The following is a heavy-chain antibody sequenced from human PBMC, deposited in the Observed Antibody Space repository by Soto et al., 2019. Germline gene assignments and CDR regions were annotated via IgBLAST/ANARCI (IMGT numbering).Heavy chain of an antibody. CDR2: IIPIFGTS. D-gene: IGHD5-18*01. Sequence: QVQLVQSGAEVKKPGSSVKVSCKASGGTFSSYAISWVRQAPGQGLEWLGGIIPIFGTSTYAQKFQGRVTITADKSTTTDYMELSSLRSEDTAVYYCARYGWSGYSYGYLPNWFDPWGQGTLVTVSS. CDR1: GGTFSSYA. J-gene: IGHJ5*02. CDR3: ARYGWSGYSYGYLPNWFDP. V-gene: IGHV1-69*06.